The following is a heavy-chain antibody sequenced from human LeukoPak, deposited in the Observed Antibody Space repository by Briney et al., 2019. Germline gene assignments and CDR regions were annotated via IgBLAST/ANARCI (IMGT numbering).Heavy chain of an antibody. CDR3: AKGPYNSAFDY. J-gene: IGHJ4*02. D-gene: IGHD6-19*01. CDR1: GFTFSTYA. Sequence: GGSLRLSCAASGFTFSTYAMSWVRQAPGKGLEWVSTTSGDTERTYYADSVKGRFTISRDNSKNTLYLQMNSLRADDTAGYYCAKGPYNSAFDYWGQGALVTVSS. CDR2: TSGDTERT. V-gene: IGHV3-23*01.